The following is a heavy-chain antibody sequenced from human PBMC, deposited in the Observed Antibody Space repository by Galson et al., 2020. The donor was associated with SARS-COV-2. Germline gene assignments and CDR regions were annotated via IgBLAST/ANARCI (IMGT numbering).Heavy chain of an antibody. CDR2: VSGGGTT. CDR1: GLTFSSEA. D-gene: IGHD3-10*01. J-gene: IGHJ6*02. Sequence: GESLKISCAVSGLTFSSEAMSWVRQASGKGLEWLSTVSGGGTTYYADSVKGRFTISRDNSKNTLYLQLSSLRADDTAIYYCAKSGSIYFGSGTYSYYSYCMDVWGQGTTVTVSS. CDR3: AKSGSIYFGSGTYSYYSYCMDV. V-gene: IGHV3-23*01.